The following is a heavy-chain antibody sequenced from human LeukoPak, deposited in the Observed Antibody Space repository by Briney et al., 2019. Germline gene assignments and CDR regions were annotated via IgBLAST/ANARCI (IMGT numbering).Heavy chain of an antibody. V-gene: IGHV3-23*01. D-gene: IGHD2-2*01. Sequence: SGGSLRLSCAASGFTFSSYAMSWVRQAPGKGLEWVSAISGSGGSTYYADSVKGRFTISRDNSKNTLYLQMNNLRAEDTAVYYCATGRGGIVVVPAPGTFDIWGQGTMVTVSS. CDR1: GFTFSSYA. CDR3: ATGRGGIVVVPAPGTFDI. CDR2: ISGSGGST. J-gene: IGHJ3*02.